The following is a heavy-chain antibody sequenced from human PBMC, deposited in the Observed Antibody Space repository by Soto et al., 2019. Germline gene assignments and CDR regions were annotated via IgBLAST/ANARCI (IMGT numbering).Heavy chain of an antibody. CDR1: GGSISSSSYY. V-gene: IGHV4-39*01. CDR3: ARHPYSSGWLFDY. CDR2: IYYSGST. J-gene: IGHJ4*02. D-gene: IGHD6-19*01. Sequence: QLQLQESGPGLVKPSETLSLTCNVSGGSISSSSYYWGWIRQPPGKGLEWIGSIYYSGSTNNNPSLKSRVTIYVDTSKNQFSLKLSSVTAADTAVYYCARHPYSSGWLFDYWGQGTLVTVSS.